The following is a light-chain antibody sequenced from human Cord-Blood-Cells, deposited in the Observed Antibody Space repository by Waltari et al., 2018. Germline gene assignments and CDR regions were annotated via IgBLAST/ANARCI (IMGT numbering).Light chain of an antibody. CDR1: KGLSSY. Sequence: DIQLTHSPSFLSASVGDRVTITCRPSKGLSSYLAWYQQKPWKAPKLLIYAASTLQSGVPSTLSGSGSGTEFTLTISSLQPEDFATYGCQQLKTSGFGQGTKVEIK. CDR2: AAS. V-gene: IGKV1-9*01. CDR3: QQLKTSG. J-gene: IGKJ1*01.